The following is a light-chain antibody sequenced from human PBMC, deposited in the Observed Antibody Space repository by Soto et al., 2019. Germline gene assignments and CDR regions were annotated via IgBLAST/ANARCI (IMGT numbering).Light chain of an antibody. Sequence: QSVLTQPASVSGSPGQSITISCTGSSSDVGTYNLVSWYQQHPAKAPKLMIYEVSSRPSGVSDRFSGSKSGNTASLTISGLQVEDEADYYCTSYTTSSTVVIGGGTKVTVL. CDR2: EVS. CDR1: SSDVGTYNL. V-gene: IGLV2-14*02. J-gene: IGLJ2*01. CDR3: TSYTTSSTVV.